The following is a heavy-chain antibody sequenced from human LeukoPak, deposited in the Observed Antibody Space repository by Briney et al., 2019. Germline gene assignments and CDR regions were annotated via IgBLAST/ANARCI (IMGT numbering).Heavy chain of an antibody. V-gene: IGHV4-34*01. CDR1: GGSFSGYY. Sequence: SETLSLTCAVYGGSFSGYYWSWIRQPPGKGLEWIGEINHSGSTNYNPSLKSRVTISVDTSKNQFSLKLSSVTAADTAVYYCARGQGDYGSSFSFDYWGQGTLATVSS. CDR3: ARGQGDYGSSFSFDY. CDR2: INHSGST. J-gene: IGHJ4*02. D-gene: IGHD3-10*01.